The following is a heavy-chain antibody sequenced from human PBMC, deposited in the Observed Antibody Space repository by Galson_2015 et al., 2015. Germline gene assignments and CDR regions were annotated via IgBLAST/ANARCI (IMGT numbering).Heavy chain of an antibody. V-gene: IGHV3-21*01. Sequence: SLRLSCAASGFTFSSYSMNWVRQAPGKGLEWVSSISSSSSYIYYADSVKGRFTISRDNAKNSLYLQMNSLRAEDTAVYYCARDLRFYRVDTAMVTYGGPRRHYYYYGMDVWGQGTTVTVSS. CDR1: GFTFSSYS. J-gene: IGHJ6*02. D-gene: IGHD5-18*01. CDR3: ARDLRFYRVDTAMVTYGGPRRHYYYYGMDV. CDR2: ISSSSSYI.